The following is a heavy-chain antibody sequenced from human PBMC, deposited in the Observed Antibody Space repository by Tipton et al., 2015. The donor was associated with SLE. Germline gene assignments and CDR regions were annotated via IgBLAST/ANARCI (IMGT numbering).Heavy chain of an antibody. V-gene: IGHV4-61*02. CDR3: ARPYSSSWTGAFDI. J-gene: IGHJ3*02. D-gene: IGHD6-13*01. CDR2: IYTSGST. Sequence: LRLSCTVSGGSISSGSYYWSWIRQPAGKGLEWIGRIYTSGSTNYNPSLKSRVTISVDTSKNQFSLKLSSVTAADTAVYYCARPYSSSWTGAFDIWGQGTMVTVSS. CDR1: GGSISSGSYY.